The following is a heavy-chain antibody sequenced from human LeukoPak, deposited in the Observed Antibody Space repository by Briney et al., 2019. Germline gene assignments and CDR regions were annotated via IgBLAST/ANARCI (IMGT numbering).Heavy chain of an antibody. CDR3: ARTLYIAAVPGGFDY. D-gene: IGHD6-13*01. Sequence: ASVKVSCKASGYTFTGHYMHWVRQAPGQGLEWMGWINPKNAGTNFAQRFQDRVTMTRDTSISTVYMELSRLRSDDTALYYCARTLYIAAVPGGFDYWGQGTLVTVSS. CDR1: GYTFTGHY. V-gene: IGHV1-2*02. J-gene: IGHJ4*02. CDR2: INPKNAGT.